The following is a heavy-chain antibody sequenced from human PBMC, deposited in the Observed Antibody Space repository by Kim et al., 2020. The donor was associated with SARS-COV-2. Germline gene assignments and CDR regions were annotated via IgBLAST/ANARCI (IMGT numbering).Heavy chain of an antibody. CDR3: AQAVDFYSAGIDY. Sequence: SETLSLTCTVSGDFLRSSFWWTWVLQPPGKGLEWIGEIYDSGYTKYIPALQSRVTISLDKSNNQLSLELLSMSAADTAVYYCAQAVDFYSAGIDYWGQGALVTVSS. CDR2: IYDSGYT. V-gene: IGHV4-4*02. D-gene: IGHD2-21*01. CDR1: GDFLRSSFW. J-gene: IGHJ4*02.